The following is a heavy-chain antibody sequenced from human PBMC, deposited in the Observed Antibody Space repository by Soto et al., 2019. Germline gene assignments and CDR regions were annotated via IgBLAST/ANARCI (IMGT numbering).Heavy chain of an antibody. V-gene: IGHV1-18*01. J-gene: IGHJ4*02. D-gene: IGHD3-22*01. CDR1: GYTFTSYG. Sequence: ALVKVSCKASGYTFTSYGISWVRQAPGQGLEWMGWISAYNGNTNYAQKLQGRVTMTTDTSTSTAYMELRSLRSDDTAVYYCARDIGLHYYDSSGYYHKFDYWGQGTLVTVSS. CDR2: ISAYNGNT. CDR3: ARDIGLHYYDSSGYYHKFDY.